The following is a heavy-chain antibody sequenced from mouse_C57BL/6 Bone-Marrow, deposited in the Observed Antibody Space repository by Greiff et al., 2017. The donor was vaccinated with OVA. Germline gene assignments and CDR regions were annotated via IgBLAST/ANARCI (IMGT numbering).Heavy chain of an antibody. J-gene: IGHJ4*01. V-gene: IGHV1-61*01. CDR1: GYTFTSYW. D-gene: IGHD3-3*01. CDR2: IYPSDSET. CDR3: ARWADFPYAMDY. Sequence: QVQLQQPGAELVRPGSSVKLSCKASGYTFTSYWMDWVKQRPGQGLEWIGNIYPSDSETHYNQKFKDKATLTVDKSSSTAYMQLSSLTSEDSAVYYCARWADFPYAMDYWGQGTSVTVSS.